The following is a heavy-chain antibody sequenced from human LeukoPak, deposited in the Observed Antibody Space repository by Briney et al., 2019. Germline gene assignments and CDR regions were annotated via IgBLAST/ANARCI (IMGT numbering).Heavy chain of an antibody. V-gene: IGHV1-2*02. CDR3: ARDWCSGGSCYRSNQNWFDP. CDR1: GYTFTGYY. D-gene: IGHD2-15*01. J-gene: IGHJ5*02. CDR2: INPNSGGT. Sequence: GASVKVSCKASGYTFTGYYMHWVRQAPGQGLEWMGWINPNSGGTNYAQKFQGRVTMTRDTSISPAYMELSRLRSDDTALDYCARDWCSGGSCYRSNQNWFDPWGQGNLVPVSS.